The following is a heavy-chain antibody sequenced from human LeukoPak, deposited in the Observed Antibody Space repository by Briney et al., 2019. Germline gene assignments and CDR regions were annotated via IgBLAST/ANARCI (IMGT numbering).Heavy chain of an antibody. V-gene: IGHV3-53*01. CDR2: IYSGGDT. Sequence: GGSLRLSCAASGFTVSGNYMSWVRQAPGKRLEWMSRIYSGGDTYYPDSVRGRFTISRDNSKNTLYLQMNSLRAEDTAVYYWARGPPACSTNCYGYLDYWGQGTLVTVSS. CDR3: ARGPPACSTNCYGYLDY. J-gene: IGHJ4*02. CDR1: GFTVSGNY. D-gene: IGHD2-2*01.